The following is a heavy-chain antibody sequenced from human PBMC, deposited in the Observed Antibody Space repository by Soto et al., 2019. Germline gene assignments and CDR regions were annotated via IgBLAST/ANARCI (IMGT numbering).Heavy chain of an antibody. CDR2: ISAYNGNT. V-gene: IGHV1-18*01. CDR3: SRGAFCGGAPGCRDMDE. Sequence: QIQLVQSGGEVKKPGASVKVSCKSSGYKFISHSITWVRQATGQGLEWMVRISAYNGNTNYAQKLQGRVTMTTDTSTNSAYRDMRRLRSDDTAVYYCSRGAFCGGAPGCRDMDEWGQGTTVTVSS. J-gene: IGHJ6*02. CDR1: GYKFISHS. D-gene: IGHD2-21*01.